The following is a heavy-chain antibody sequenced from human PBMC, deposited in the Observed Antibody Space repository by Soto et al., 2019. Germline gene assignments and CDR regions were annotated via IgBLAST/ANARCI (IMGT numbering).Heavy chain of an antibody. CDR1: GFTVSSNY. J-gene: IGHJ1*01. D-gene: IGHD3-10*01. V-gene: IGHV3-53*02. CDR2: IYSGGST. CDR3: ARGAPYGSGSYYKD. Sequence: EVQMVETGGGLIQPGGSLRLSYADSGFTVSSNYMSWVRQAPGKGLEWVSVIYSGGSTYYADSVKGRFTISRDNSKNTLYLQMNSLRVEDTAVYYCARGAPYGSGSYYKDWGQGTLVTVSS.